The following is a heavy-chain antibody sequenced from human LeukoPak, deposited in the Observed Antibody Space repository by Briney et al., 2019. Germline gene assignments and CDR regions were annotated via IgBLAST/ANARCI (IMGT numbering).Heavy chain of an antibody. V-gene: IGHV1-69*13. CDR1: RGTFSSYA. D-gene: IGHD6-6*01. CDR2: ITPIFGTA. J-gene: IGHJ6*03. Sequence: ASVKVSCKAPRGTFSSYAISRVRQAPGQGLEWMGGITPIFGTANYAQKFQGRVTITADESTSTAYMELSSLRSEDTAVYYCARDEYSSSSGYYYYMDVWGKGTTVTVSS. CDR3: ARDEYSSSSGYYYYMDV.